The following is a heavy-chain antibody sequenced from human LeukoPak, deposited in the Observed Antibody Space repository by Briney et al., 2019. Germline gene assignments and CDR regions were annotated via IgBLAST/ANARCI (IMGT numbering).Heavy chain of an antibody. CDR3: ARRFGSWYLGGAFDI. V-gene: IGHV4-34*01. D-gene: IGHD6-13*01. J-gene: IGHJ3*02. Sequence: SETLSLTCAVYGGSFSGYYWSWIRQPPGKGLEWIGEINHSGSTNYNPSLKSRVTISVDTSKNQFSLKLSSVTAADTAVYYCARRFGSWYLGGAFDIWGQGTMVTVSS. CDR2: INHSGST. CDR1: GGSFSGYY.